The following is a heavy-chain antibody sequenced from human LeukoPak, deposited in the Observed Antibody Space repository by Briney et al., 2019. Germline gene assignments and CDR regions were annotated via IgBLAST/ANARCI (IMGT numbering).Heavy chain of an antibody. D-gene: IGHD2-21*02. CDR1: GFTFSDYA. Sequence: GGSLRLSCAASGFTFSDYAMSRVRQAPGKGLDWVSTISSYGGSTYYADSVKGRFTISRDNSKNTLYLQMNSLRAEDTAVYFCAKDSPSVTATPHDYWGQGALVTVSS. CDR2: ISSYGGST. J-gene: IGHJ4*02. CDR3: AKDSPSVTATPHDY. V-gene: IGHV3-23*01.